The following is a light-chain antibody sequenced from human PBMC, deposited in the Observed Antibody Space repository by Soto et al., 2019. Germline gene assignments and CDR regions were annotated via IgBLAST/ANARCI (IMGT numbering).Light chain of an antibody. CDR2: GAS. J-gene: IGKJ1*01. CDR3: QQYNDNWPT. Sequence: EIVLTQSPGTLSLSPGERATLSFRSSQSVSNNYLAWYQQKPGQAPRLLIYGASNRATGIPDRFSGSGSGTDFTLTISRLEPEDFAVYYCQQYNDNWPTFGQGTRWIS. V-gene: IGKV3-20*01. CDR1: QSVSNNY.